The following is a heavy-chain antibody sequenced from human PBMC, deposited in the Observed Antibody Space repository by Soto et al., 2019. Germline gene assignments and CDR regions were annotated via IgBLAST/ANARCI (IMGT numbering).Heavy chain of an antibody. J-gene: IGHJ4*02. CDR1: GFTFSDYY. D-gene: IGHD3-22*01. CDR2: IGSSDNII. CDR3: ARDLGYYESSGYFDY. V-gene: IGHV3-11*01. Sequence: GGSLRLSCAASGFTFSDYYMSWIRQAPGKGLEWVSYIGSSDNIIYYADSVKGRLTISRDNAKNSLYLQMNSLRAEDTAVYYCARDLGYYESSGYFDYWGQGTLVTVSS.